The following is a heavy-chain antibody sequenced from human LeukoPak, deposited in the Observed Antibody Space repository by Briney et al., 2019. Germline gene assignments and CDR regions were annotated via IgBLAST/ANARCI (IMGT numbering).Heavy chain of an antibody. Sequence: SETLSLTCTVSGGSISSYYWSWIRQPPGKGLEWIGYIYYSGSTNYNPSLKSRVTISVDTSKNQFSLKLSSVTAADTAVYYCARRKKNMVRDYSYYSGMDVWGQGTTVTVSS. V-gene: IGHV4-59*08. CDR2: IYYSGST. J-gene: IGHJ6*02. CDR1: GGSISSYY. D-gene: IGHD3-10*01. CDR3: ARRKKNMVRDYSYYSGMDV.